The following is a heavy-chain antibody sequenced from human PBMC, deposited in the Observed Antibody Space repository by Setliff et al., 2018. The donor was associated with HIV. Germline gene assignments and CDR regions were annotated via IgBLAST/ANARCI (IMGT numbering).Heavy chain of an antibody. CDR2: IHYYDSA. V-gene: IGHV4-59*02. Sequence: SETLSLTCTVSGGSVSDYYWTWIRQPPGEGLEWIGYIHYYDSADYNPSLRSRVNMSVDTSKNQVSLILASVTAADTAVYYCANLGPYDSSFFDYWGQGTLVTVSS. D-gene: IGHD3-22*01. CDR3: ANLGPYDSSFFDY. J-gene: IGHJ4*02. CDR1: GGSVSDYY.